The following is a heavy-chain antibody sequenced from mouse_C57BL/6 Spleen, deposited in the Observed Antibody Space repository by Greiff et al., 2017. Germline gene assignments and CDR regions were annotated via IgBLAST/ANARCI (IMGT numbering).Heavy chain of an antibody. Sequence: VQLQQSGPGLVQPSQSLSITCTVSGFSLTSYGVHWVRQSPGKGLEWLGVIWSGGSTDYNAAFISRLGISKDNSKSQVFFKMNSLQADDTAIYYCARPTYYGNPYYAMDYWGQGTSVTVSS. CDR1: GFSLTSYG. V-gene: IGHV2-2*01. J-gene: IGHJ4*01. CDR3: ARPTYYGNPYYAMDY. CDR2: IWSGGST. D-gene: IGHD2-10*01.